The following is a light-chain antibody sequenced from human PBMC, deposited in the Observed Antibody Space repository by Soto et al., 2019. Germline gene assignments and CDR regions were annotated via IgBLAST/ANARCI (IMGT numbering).Light chain of an antibody. J-gene: IGLJ3*02. Sequence: QSALTQPPSASGSPGQSVTISCTGTSSDVGGYNYVSWYQQHPGKAPKLMIYEVSKRPSGVPDRFSGSTSGNTASLTVSGLQAEDEDDDYCSSYAGSNLRWVFGGGTKLTVL. CDR1: SSDVGGYNY. CDR2: EVS. CDR3: SSYAGSNLRWV. V-gene: IGLV2-8*01.